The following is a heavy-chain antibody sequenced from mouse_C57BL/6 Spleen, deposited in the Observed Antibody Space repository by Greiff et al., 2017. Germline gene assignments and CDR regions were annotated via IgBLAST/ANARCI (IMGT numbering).Heavy chain of an antibody. CDR3: ARGGYSKPDWFDY. Sequence: VQLQQSDAELVKPGASVKISCKVSGYTFTDHTIHWMKQRPEQGLEWIGYIYPRDGSTKYNEKFKGKATLTANKSSSTAYMQLNSLTYEDSEVYFCARGGYSKPDWFDYWGQGTLVTVSA. CDR1: GYTFTDHT. J-gene: IGHJ3*01. D-gene: IGHD2-5*01. CDR2: IYPRDGST. V-gene: IGHV1-78*01.